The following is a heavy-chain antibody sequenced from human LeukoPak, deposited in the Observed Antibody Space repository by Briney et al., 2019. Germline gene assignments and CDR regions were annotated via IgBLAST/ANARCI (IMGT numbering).Heavy chain of an antibody. V-gene: IGHV4-59*01. CDR3: ERDGITYYYDSSGYPTISSFDI. Sequence: SETLSLTCTVSGGSISSYYWSWIRQPPGKGLEWIGYIYYSGSTNYNPSLKSRVTISVDTSKNQFSLKLSSVTAADTAVYYCERDGITYYYDSSGYPTISSFDIWGQGTMVTVSS. D-gene: IGHD3-22*01. CDR2: IYYSGST. CDR1: GGSISSYY. J-gene: IGHJ3*02.